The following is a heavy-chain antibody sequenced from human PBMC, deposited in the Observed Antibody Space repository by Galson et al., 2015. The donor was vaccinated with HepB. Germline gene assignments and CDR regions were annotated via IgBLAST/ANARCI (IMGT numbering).Heavy chain of an antibody. Sequence: SLRLSCAASGFTFSSYSMNWVRQAPGKGLEWVSYISSSSSTIYYADSVKGRFTISRDNAKNSLYLQMNSLRAEDTAVYYCAREIKPAAIEGNYDYYYYGMDVWGQGTTVTVSS. D-gene: IGHD2-2*01. V-gene: IGHV3-48*01. J-gene: IGHJ6*02. CDR2: ISSSSSTI. CDR1: GFTFSSYS. CDR3: AREIKPAAIEGNYDYYYYGMDV.